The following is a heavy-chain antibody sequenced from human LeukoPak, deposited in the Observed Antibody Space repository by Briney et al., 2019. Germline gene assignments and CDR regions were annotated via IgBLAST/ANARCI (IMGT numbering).Heavy chain of an antibody. Sequence: GGPLRLSCSPSGFTFSSHWVRGAGHAPGKGLEWVANLKQDGREKYSVAPVTGRFTISRDNATNSLYLQMNSLRAEDTAVYYCARDHNYYDSSGYYESGAFDIWGQGTMVTVSS. J-gene: IGHJ3*02. CDR2: LKQDGREK. CDR3: ARDHNYYDSSGYYESGAFDI. CDR1: GFTFSSHW. D-gene: IGHD3-22*01. V-gene: IGHV3-7*01.